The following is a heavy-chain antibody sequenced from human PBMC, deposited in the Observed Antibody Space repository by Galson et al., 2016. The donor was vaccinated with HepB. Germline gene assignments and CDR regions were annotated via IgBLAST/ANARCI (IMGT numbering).Heavy chain of an antibody. J-gene: IGHJ6*02. CDR2: LYHSGKT. CDR1: GGSISSSSYY. D-gene: IGHD2-15*01. CDR3: ATFTPGAPNFYGLDV. Sequence: SETLSLTCTVSGGSISSSSYYWAWIRQPPGKGLEWLGTLYHSGKTHYNPSLKSRVSFSLDASKNHFSVSLTSVTAADTAVYYCATFTPGAPNFYGLDVWGQGTTVTVSS. V-gene: IGHV4-39*02.